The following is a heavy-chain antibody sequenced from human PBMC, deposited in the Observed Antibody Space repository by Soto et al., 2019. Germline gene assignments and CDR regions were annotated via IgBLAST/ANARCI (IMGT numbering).Heavy chain of an antibody. Sequence: SETLSLTCSVSGGSISSYDWSWIRQPPGKGLEWIGYIYYSGSTNYNPSLKSRVTISVDTSKNQFSLRLSSVTAADTAVYYCARAYYNVDYFDYWGQGTLVTVSS. CDR2: IYYSGST. J-gene: IGHJ4*02. CDR3: ARAYYNVDYFDY. D-gene: IGHD3-10*01. V-gene: IGHV4-59*01. CDR1: GGSISSYD.